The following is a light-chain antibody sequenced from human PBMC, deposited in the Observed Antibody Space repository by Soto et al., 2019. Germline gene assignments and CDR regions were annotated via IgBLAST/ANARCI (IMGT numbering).Light chain of an antibody. V-gene: IGKV1D-13*01. CDR3: QQFNNYIT. CDR1: QGISSA. J-gene: IGKJ5*01. CDR2: DAS. Sequence: AIQLTQSPSSLSASVGDRVTITCRASQGISSALAWYQQKPGKAPKLLIYDASSLESGVPSRFSDSRSGTDFTLIISSLQPEDFATYYCQQFNNYITFGQGTRLEI.